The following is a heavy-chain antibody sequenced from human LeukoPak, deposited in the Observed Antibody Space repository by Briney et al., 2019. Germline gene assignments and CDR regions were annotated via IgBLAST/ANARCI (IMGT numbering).Heavy chain of an antibody. CDR3: ATSRGPPTLNFFDP. CDR1: GFTFSSYA. Sequence: GGSLRLSCAASGFTFSSYAMSWVRQAPGKGLEWVSVISGSGGSSYYADSVEGRFTVSRDNSKNTLYLHMNSLRADDTAVYYCATSRGPPTLNFFDPWGQGTLVTVSS. CDR2: ISGSGGSS. J-gene: IGHJ5*02. D-gene: IGHD3-10*01. V-gene: IGHV3-23*01.